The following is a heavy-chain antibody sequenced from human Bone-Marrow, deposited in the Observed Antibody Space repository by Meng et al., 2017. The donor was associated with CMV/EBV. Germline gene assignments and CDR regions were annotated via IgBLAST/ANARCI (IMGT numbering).Heavy chain of an antibody. J-gene: IGHJ5*02. D-gene: IGHD3-22*01. CDR1: GGPISSYY. V-gene: IGHV4-59*01. CDR3: ARVGPYYYDSSGFTGNWFDP. CDR2: IYYSGST. Sequence: SETLSLTCTVSGGPISSYYWSWIRQPPGKGLEWIGYIYYSGSTNYNPYLKSRVTISVDTSKNQFSLKLSSVTAADTAVYYCARVGPYYYDSSGFTGNWFDPWGQGTLVTVSS.